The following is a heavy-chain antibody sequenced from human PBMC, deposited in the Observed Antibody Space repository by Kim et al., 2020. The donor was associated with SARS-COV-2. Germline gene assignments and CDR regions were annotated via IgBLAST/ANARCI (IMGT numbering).Heavy chain of an antibody. V-gene: IGHV3-30*03. Sequence: LSLTCAASGFTFSSYGMHWVRQAPGKGLEWVAVISYDGSNKYYADSVKGRFTISRDNSKNTLYLQMNSLRAEDTAVYYCAGGSYSLDYWGQGTLVTVSS. D-gene: IGHD1-26*01. CDR1: GFTFSSYG. J-gene: IGHJ4*02. CDR2: ISYDGSNK. CDR3: AGGSYSLDY.